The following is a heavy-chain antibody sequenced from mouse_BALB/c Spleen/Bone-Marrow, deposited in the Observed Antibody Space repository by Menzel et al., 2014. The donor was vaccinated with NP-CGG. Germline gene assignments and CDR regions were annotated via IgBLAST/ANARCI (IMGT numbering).Heavy chain of an antibody. V-gene: IGHV1-80*01. D-gene: IGHD1-1*01. CDR3: ASRGDYSYAMDY. J-gene: IGHJ4*01. Sequence: VQLQESGAELVRPGSSVKISCKSSGYSFSNYWMNWMKQRPGQGLEWIGQIYPGDGDTNYNGKFKGKATLTADKSSSTAYMQPSSLTSEDSAVYFCASRGDYSYAMDYWGQGTSVTVSS. CDR1: GYSFSNYW. CDR2: IYPGDGDT.